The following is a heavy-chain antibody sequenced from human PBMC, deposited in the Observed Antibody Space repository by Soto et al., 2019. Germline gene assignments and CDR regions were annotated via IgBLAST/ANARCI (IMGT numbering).Heavy chain of an antibody. D-gene: IGHD2-15*01. V-gene: IGHV4-31*03. CDR3: ERTPYPTSVTVAHRGAMRFDP. CDR1: GGCISSGGYY. Sequence: SETLSLTCTVSGGCISSGGYYWSWIRQHPGKGLEWIGYIYYSGSTYYNPSLKSRVTISVDTSKNQFSLKLSSVTAADTAVYYSERTPYPTSVTVAHRGAMRFDPWRQAIPVSVS. CDR2: IYYSGST. J-gene: IGHJ5*02.